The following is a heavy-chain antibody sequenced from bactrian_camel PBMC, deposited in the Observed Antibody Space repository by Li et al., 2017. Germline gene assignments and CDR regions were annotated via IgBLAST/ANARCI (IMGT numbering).Heavy chain of an antibody. Sequence: HVQLVESGGGSVQAGGTLRLSCAASGFTFSMYWMYWVRQAPGKGLEWVLTINSAGTSTYYADSVKGRFTISRDNAKNTVYLQLNSLKTEDMAMYYCAKDSAPWSDYADTYTHWGQGTQVTVS. CDR2: INSAGTST. CDR3: AKDSAPWSDYADTYTH. CDR1: GFTFSMYW. D-gene: IGHD4*01. V-gene: IGHV3S1*01. J-gene: IGHJ4*01.